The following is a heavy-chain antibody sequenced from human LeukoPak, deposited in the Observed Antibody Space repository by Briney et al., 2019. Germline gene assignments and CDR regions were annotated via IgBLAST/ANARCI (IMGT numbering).Heavy chain of an antibody. CDR3: ASMGIVATITDY. J-gene: IGHJ4*02. Sequence: SETLSLTCTVFGDFIDNGYYWGWIRQPPGQGLEWIGTMYRSGSAYYDPSLRSRVTISLDTSKNQFSLKLSSVTAADTAVYYCASMGIVATITDYWGQGTLVTVSS. D-gene: IGHD5-12*01. V-gene: IGHV4-38-2*02. CDR2: MYRSGSA. CDR1: GDFIDNGYY.